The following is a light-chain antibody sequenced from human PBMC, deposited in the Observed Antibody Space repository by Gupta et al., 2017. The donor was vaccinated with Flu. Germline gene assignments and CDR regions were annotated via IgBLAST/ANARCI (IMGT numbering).Light chain of an antibody. V-gene: IGLV2-23*02. CDR3: CADAADNTLV. J-gene: IGLJ3*02. CDR1: NSEVGKYNL. Sequence: SITISSTGTNSEVGKYNLVSWYQQNPGKAHKLIIYDVSKWPADIPTRFSGSKSCTTASLTISGHQAEDEADYYCCADAADNTLVFGGGTRLTVL. CDR2: DVS.